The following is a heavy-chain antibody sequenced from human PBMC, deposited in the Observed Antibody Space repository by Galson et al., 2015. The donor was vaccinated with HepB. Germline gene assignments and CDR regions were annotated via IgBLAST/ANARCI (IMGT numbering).Heavy chain of an antibody. J-gene: IGHJ6*02. CDR1: GYTFTSYY. CDR2: INPSGGST. D-gene: IGHD4-17*01. V-gene: IGHV1-46*04. CDR3: AREVALTTVTTPGSYGMDV. Sequence: SVKVSCKASGYTFTSYYMHWVRQAPGQGLEWMGIINPSGGSTSYAQKLQGRVTMTRDTSTSTVYMELSSLRSEDTAVYYCAREVALTTVTTPGSYGMDVWGQGTTVTVSS.